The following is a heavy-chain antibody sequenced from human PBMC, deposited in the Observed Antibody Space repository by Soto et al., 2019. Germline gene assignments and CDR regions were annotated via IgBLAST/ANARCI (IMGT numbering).Heavy chain of an antibody. V-gene: IGHV3-21*01. CDR1: GFTFSSYS. CDR2: ISSSSSYI. D-gene: IGHD6-19*01. Sequence: GGSLRLSCAASGFTFSSYSMNWVRQAPGKGLEWVSSISSSSSYIYYADSVKGRFTISRDNAKNSLYLQMNSLRAEDTAVYYCARDRIAVAESGMDVWGQGTTVTV. CDR3: ARDRIAVAESGMDV. J-gene: IGHJ6*02.